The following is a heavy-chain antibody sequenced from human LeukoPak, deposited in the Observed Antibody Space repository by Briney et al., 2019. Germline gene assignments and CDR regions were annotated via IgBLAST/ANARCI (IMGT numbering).Heavy chain of an antibody. D-gene: IGHD3-3*02. CDR2: VNPSGRST. CDR1: GYSFTNFY. Sequence: GASVWVSCKTSGYSFTNFYIHWVRQAPGQGLEWMGMVNPSGRSTISAQRFQDRVNMTTDTSTRTVYMEMTGLTSDDTGIYYCARDAFWGQGTQVT. V-gene: IGHV1-46*01. CDR3: ARDAF. J-gene: IGHJ4*02.